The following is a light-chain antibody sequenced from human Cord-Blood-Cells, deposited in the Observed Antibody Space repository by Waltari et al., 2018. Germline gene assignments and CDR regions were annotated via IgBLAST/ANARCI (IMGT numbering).Light chain of an antibody. CDR1: QRVSSY. CDR2: DAS. J-gene: IGKJ4*01. Sequence: EIVLTQSPATLSLSPGERATLSCRASQRVSSYLAWYQQKPGQAPRLLIYDASNRATGIPARFSGSWSGADVTLTISSLEPEDFAVYYCQQRSNWPPLTFGGGTKVEIK. V-gene: IGKV3-11*01. CDR3: QQRSNWPPLT.